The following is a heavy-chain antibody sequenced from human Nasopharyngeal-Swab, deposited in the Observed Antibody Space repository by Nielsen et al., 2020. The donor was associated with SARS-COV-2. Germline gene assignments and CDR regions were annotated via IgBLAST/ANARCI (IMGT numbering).Heavy chain of an antibody. CDR1: GYTFTSYD. V-gene: IGHV1-18*01. Sequence: ASVKVSCKASGYTFTSYDISWVQQAPGQGLEWMGWISAYNGNTNYAQKLQGRVTMTTDTSTSTAYMELRSLRSDDTAVYYCARDLVDGDYAHYYYYGMDVWGQGTTVTVSS. CDR3: ARDLVDGDYAHYYYYGMDV. CDR2: ISAYNGNT. D-gene: IGHD4-17*01. J-gene: IGHJ6*02.